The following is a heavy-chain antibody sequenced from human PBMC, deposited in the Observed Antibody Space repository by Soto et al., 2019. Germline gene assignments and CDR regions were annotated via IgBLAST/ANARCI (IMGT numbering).Heavy chain of an antibody. J-gene: IGHJ4*02. CDR1: GFTFSSYA. Sequence: GGSLRLSCAASGFTFSSYAMSWVRQAPGKGLGWVSAISGSGGSTYYADSVKGRFTISRDNSKNTLYLQMNSLRAEDTAVYYCAKDRTSSSLPYYFDYWGQGTLVTVSS. CDR2: ISGSGGST. V-gene: IGHV3-23*01. D-gene: IGHD6-6*01. CDR3: AKDRTSSSLPYYFDY.